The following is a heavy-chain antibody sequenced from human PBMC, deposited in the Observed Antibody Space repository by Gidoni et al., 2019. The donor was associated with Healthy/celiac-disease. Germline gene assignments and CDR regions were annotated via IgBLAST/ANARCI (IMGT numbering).Heavy chain of an antibody. CDR3: ARDQGHGDYGIDY. D-gene: IGHD4-17*01. J-gene: IGHJ4*02. CDR1: GFTFSSYG. V-gene: IGHV3-33*01. Sequence: QVQLVESGGGVVQPGRSLRLSCAASGFTFSSYGMHWVRQAPGKGLEWVAVIWYDGSNKYYADSVKGRFTISIDNSKNTLYLQMNSLRAEDTAVYYCARDQGHGDYGIDYWGQGTLVTVSS. CDR2: IWYDGSNK.